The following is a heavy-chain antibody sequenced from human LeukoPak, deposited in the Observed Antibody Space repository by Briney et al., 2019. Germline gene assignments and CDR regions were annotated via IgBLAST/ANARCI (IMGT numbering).Heavy chain of an antibody. CDR2: INPVSGGT. D-gene: IGHD2-2*01. CDR1: EYTFTDYY. Sequence: ASVKVSCEASEYTFTDYYLHWVRQAPGQGFEWMGWINPVSGGTNYVQKFQGRVTMTRDTSISTAYMELSRLRSDDTAVYYCARANFLSCSSTSCLFDYWGQGTLVTVSS. J-gene: IGHJ4*02. CDR3: ARANFLSCSSTSCLFDY. V-gene: IGHV1-2*02.